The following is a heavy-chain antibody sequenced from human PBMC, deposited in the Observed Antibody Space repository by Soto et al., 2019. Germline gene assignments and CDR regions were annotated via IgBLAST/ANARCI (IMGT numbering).Heavy chain of an antibody. J-gene: IGHJ6*01. CDR3: ARVPGDMAAILYICSLDAGEPLSDVAA. Sequence: QMQLVESGGGAVQPGRSLRLSCAASGFTFSYYPMHWVRQAPGKGLEWVAVISYDGSNKYYADSVKGRFTISRDNSKKALYPPKKSLRREYTAVYYDARVPGDMAAILYICSLDAGEPLSDVAAWGQGTTVTVSS. V-gene: IGHV3-30*04. D-gene: IGHD2-21*02. CDR1: GFTFSYYP. CDR2: ISYDGSNK.